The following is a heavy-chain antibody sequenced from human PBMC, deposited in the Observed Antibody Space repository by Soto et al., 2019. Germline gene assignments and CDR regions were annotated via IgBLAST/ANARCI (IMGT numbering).Heavy chain of an antibody. CDR1: GGSISSSSYY. J-gene: IGHJ5*02. CDR2: IYYSGST. CDR3: ARILWFGDIGWFDP. D-gene: IGHD3-10*01. V-gene: IGHV4-39*01. Sequence: SETLSLTCTVSGGSISSSSYYWGWIRQPPGKGLEWIGSIYYSGSTYYNPSLKSRVTISVDTSKNQFSLKLSSVTAADTAVYYCARILWFGDIGWFDPWGQGTLVTVS.